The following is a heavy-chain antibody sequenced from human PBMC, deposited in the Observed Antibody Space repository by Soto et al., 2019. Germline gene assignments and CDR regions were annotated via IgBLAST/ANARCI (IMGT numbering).Heavy chain of an antibody. J-gene: IGHJ4*02. CDR2: ISAGGGET. Sequence: EVQLLESGGGLVQPGGSLRLSCAASGFTFSSHAMIWVRQAPGKGLEWVSSISAGGGETYYTDSVKGRFTVSRDDSHNTLYLQMNGLRVEDTAVYFCAKRSGYDVDYWGQGSLVTVSS. CDR1: GFTFSSHA. D-gene: IGHD5-12*01. CDR3: AKRSGYDVDY. V-gene: IGHV3-23*01.